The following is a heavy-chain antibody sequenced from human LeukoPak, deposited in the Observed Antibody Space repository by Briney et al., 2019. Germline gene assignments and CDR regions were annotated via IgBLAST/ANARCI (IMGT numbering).Heavy chain of an antibody. CDR2: ISSNGGST. V-gene: IGHV3-64D*09. CDR1: GFTFSSYT. J-gene: IGHJ4*02. Sequence: GGSLRLSCSASGFTFSSYTMHWVRQTPGKGLEYVSAISSNGGSTYYADSMKGRFTIPRDNSKNTLYLQMSSLRAEDTAVYYCVKGSDYWGQGTLVTVSS. CDR3: VKGSDY.